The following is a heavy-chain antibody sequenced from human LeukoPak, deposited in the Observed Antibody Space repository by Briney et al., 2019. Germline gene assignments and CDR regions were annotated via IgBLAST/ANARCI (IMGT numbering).Heavy chain of an antibody. CDR1: GFTFSSYE. Sequence: SGGSLRLSCAASGFTFSSYEMNWVRQAPGKGLEWVSYISSGSTIYDVDSVKGRFTISRDNAKNSLYLQMNSLRAEDTAVYYCARESIAVAGAPFDYWGQGTLVTVSS. CDR2: ISSGSTI. CDR3: ARESIAVAGAPFDY. D-gene: IGHD6-19*01. J-gene: IGHJ4*02. V-gene: IGHV3-48*03.